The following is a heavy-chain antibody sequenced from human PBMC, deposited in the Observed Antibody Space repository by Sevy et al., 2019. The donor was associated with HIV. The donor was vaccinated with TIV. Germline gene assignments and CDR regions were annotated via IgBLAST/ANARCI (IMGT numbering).Heavy chain of an antibody. J-gene: IGHJ6*02. V-gene: IGHV3-15*01. CDR3: ITDPAYRGYDEEVINYYFYGMDV. D-gene: IGHD5-12*01. CDR2: IKSEFDGGAI. CDR1: GFTFSSAW. Sequence: GSLRLSCTASGFTFSSAWMSWVRQAPGKGLEWVGRIKSEFDGGAIDYAAPVKGRFTISREDSKNTVYLQMNSLKTEDIAVYYCITDPAYRGYDEEVINYYFYGMDVWGQGTTVTVSS.